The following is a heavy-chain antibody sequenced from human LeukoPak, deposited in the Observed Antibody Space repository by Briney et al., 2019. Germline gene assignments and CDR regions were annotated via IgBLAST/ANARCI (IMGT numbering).Heavy chain of an antibody. D-gene: IGHD1-26*01. CDR3: AKGSGGSLDS. CDR1: DESISSHY. Sequence: SETLSLTCIVSDESISSHYWSWVRQSPGKGLEWIGYIYHSGSIGTVTTHQNPSLMSRGSMSIDTSKNQFSLRLTSVTAADTAVYYCAKGSGGSLDSWGQGTLVIVSS. V-gene: IGHV4-59*11. J-gene: IGHJ4*02. CDR2: IYHSGSIGTVTT.